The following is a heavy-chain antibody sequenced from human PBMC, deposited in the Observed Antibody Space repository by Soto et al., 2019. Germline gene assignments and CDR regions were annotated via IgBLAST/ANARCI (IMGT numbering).Heavy chain of an antibody. CDR3: ASLKTDYYYYYYMDV. CDR2: IYYSGST. Sequence: SETLSLTCTVSGGSISSYYWSWIRQPPGKGLEWIGYIYYSGSTNYNPSLKSRVTISVDTSKNQFSLKLSSVTAADTAVYYCASLKTDYYYYYYMDVWCKGTTVTVSS. V-gene: IGHV4-59*08. J-gene: IGHJ6*03. CDR1: GGSISSYY.